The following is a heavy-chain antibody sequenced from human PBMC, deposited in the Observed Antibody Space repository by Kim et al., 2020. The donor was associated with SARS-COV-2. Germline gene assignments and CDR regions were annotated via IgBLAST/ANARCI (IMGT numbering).Heavy chain of an antibody. CDR3: ARGGIAVAGTGVGS. V-gene: IGHV3-33*01. D-gene: IGHD6-19*01. Sequence: ADSVKGRFTISRDNSKNTLYLQMNSLRAEDTAVYYCARGGIAVAGTGVGSWGQGTLVTVSS. J-gene: IGHJ4*02.